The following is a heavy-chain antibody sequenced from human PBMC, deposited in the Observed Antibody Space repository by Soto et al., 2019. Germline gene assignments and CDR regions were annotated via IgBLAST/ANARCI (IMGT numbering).Heavy chain of an antibody. J-gene: IGHJ5*01. CDR2: ISSGSSYI. V-gene: IGHV3-21*01. Sequence: PGWSLRLSCAASGFTFSSYTMNWVRHAPGKGLEWISSISSGSSYIYYAGSVKGRFTISRDNAKNSLFLQMNSLRADDTAVYYSEPDILSGGDYPDSWVQGTKVTVSS. CDR1: GFTFSSYT. CDR3: EPDILSGGDYPDS. D-gene: IGHD3-10*01.